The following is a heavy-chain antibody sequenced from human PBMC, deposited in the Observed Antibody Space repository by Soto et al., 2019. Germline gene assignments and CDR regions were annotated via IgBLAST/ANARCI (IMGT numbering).Heavy chain of an antibody. D-gene: IGHD3-22*01. CDR2: INPSGGIT. CDR3: ARDLTVIAVGVEDYYYYGMDV. V-gene: IGHV1-46*04. Sequence: ASVKLSCKASGYTVTSYYVHWVRQATGQGLEWMGIINPSGGITKYAQKLQGRLTMTRDASTSTFYMELSSLRSEDTAVYYCARDLTVIAVGVEDYYYYGMDVWGQGTTVTVS. CDR1: GYTVTSYY. J-gene: IGHJ6*02.